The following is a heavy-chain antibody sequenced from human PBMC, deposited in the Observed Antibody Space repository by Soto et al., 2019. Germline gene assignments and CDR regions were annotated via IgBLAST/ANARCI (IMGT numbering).Heavy chain of an antibody. CDR2: IIPIFGTA. CDR1: GGTFSSYA. Sequence: QVQLVQSGAEVKKPGSSVKVSCKASGGTFSSYAISWVRQAPGQGLEWMGGIIPIFGTANYAQKFQGRVTITADETTSTAYMELSSRRSEDTAVYYCASRRGTVPHGMDAFDYWGQGTLVTVSS. J-gene: IGHJ4*02. D-gene: IGHD2-2*01. CDR3: ASRRGTVPHGMDAFDY. V-gene: IGHV1-69*01.